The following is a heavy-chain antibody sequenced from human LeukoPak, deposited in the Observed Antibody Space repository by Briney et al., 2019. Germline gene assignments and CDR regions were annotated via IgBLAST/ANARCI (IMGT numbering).Heavy chain of an antibody. CDR3: ARELGYYFDY. Sequence: GGSLRLSCAASGFTFSSYSMNWVRQAPGKGLEYISYISSRSSTIYYADSEKGRFTISRDNAKNSLYLQMNSLRDEDTAVYYCARELGYYFDYWGQGTLVTVSS. J-gene: IGHJ4*02. CDR1: GFTFSSYS. CDR2: ISSRSSTI. V-gene: IGHV3-48*02.